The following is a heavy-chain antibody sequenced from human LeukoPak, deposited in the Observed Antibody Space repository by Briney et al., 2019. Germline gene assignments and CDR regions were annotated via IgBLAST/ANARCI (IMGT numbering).Heavy chain of an antibody. J-gene: IGHJ4*02. CDR3: AKKPYEYYFDY. CDR2: INPKSGDT. CDR1: GYTFTGYY. D-gene: IGHD5-12*01. V-gene: IGHV1-2*02. Sequence: ASVKVSCKASGYTFTGYYMHWVRQAPGQGLEWMGWINPKSGDTNYAQKFQGRVTMTRETSIRTDYLELSGLRSDDTAVYYCAKKPYEYYFDYWGQGTLVTVSS.